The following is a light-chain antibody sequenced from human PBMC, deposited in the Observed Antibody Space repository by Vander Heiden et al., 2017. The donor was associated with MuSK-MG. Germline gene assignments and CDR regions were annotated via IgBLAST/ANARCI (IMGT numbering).Light chain of an antibody. J-gene: IGLJ2*01. V-gene: IGLV2-11*01. CDR3: CSYAGSYTLV. Sequence: SALTQPRSVSGSPGQSVPISCTGTSSDVGGYNYVSWYQQHPGEAPKLMIYDVSKRPSGVPDRFSGSKSDNTASLTISGLQAEDEADYYCCSYAGSYTLVFGGGTQLTVL. CDR2: DVS. CDR1: SSDVGGYNY.